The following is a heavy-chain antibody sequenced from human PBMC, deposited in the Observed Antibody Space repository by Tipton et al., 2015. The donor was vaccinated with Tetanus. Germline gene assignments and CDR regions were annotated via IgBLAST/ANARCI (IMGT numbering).Heavy chain of an antibody. J-gene: IGHJ3*02. CDR1: GFTVSSNY. V-gene: IGHV3-53*01. Sequence: SLRLSCAASGFTVSSNYMSWVRQAPGKGLEWVSVIYSGGSTYYADSVKGRFTISRDNSKNTLYLQMNSLRAEDTAVYYCAREAPFSADAFDIWGQGTMVTVSS. CDR3: AREAPFSADAFDI. CDR2: IYSGGST. D-gene: IGHD1-26*01.